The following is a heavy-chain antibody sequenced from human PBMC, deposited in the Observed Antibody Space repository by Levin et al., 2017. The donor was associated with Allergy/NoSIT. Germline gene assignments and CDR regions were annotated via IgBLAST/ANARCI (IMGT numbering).Heavy chain of an antibody. J-gene: IGHJ4*02. CDR1: GYTFTSFG. D-gene: IGHD3-10*01. CDR3: AAFITLVRGVPKSYFDY. V-gene: IGHV1-18*01. CDR2: ISAHNGNT. Sequence: PPASVKVSCKASGYTFTSFGINWVRQAPGQGLEWMGWISAHNGNTNFAQKFQGRVTMTTDTSTSTAYMELRSLRSDDTAVYYCAAFITLVRGVPKSYFDYWGQGTLVTVSS.